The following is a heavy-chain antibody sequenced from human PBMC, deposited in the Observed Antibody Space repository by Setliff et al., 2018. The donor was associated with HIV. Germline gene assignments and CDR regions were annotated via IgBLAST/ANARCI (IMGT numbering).Heavy chain of an antibody. CDR2: IYSGGST. CDR1: GFTVSSNY. V-gene: IGHV3-53*04. Sequence: QPGGSLRLSCAASGFTVSSNYMSWVRQAPGKGLEWVSVIYSGGSTYYADSVKGRFTISRHNSKNTLYLQMNSLRAEDTAVYYCASARIPTGGVSTSLDFWGLGTLVTVSS. CDR3: ASARIPTGGVSTSLDF. D-gene: IGHD2-15*01. J-gene: IGHJ4*02.